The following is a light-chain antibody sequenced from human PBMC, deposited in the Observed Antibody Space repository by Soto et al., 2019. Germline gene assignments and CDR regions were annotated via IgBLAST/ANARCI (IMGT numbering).Light chain of an antibody. CDR1: SRDVGSYNL. Sequence: QSVLTQPACVSGSPGQSITISCTGASRDVGSYNLVSWYQQHPGKVPKLIIYQGGQRPSGVSSRFSGSKSGNTASLTISGLQAEDEAEYFCSSYAGSSTLFVFGTGTKVTVL. V-gene: IGLV2-23*01. CDR3: SSYAGSSTLFV. CDR2: QGG. J-gene: IGLJ1*01.